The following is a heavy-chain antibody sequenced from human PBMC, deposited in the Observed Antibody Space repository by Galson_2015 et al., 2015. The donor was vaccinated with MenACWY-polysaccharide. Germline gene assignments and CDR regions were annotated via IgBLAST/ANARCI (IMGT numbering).Heavy chain of an antibody. J-gene: IGHJ6*02. CDR1: GFTFSSYD. CDR3: ARDSTYGMDV. CDR2: IGTAGDT. D-gene: IGHD2/OR15-2a*01. V-gene: IGHV3-13*01. Sequence: SLRLSCAASGFTFSSYDMHWVRQAPGKGLEWVSAIGTAGDTYYPGSVKGRFTISRENAKNSLYLQMNSLRAGGTAVYYCARDSTYGMDVWGQGTTVTVSS.